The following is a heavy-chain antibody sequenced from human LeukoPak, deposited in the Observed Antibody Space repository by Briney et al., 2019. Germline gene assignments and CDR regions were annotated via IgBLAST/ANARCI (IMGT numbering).Heavy chain of an antibody. D-gene: IGHD3-22*01. CDR1: GFTFSNAW. CDR3: TTGVRDSIGYYNFDY. J-gene: IGHJ4*02. CDR2: IKRKTDGGTI. Sequence: GGSLRLSCAASGFTFSNAWMNWVRQSPGKGLEWVGRIKRKTDGGTIDYGAPVKGRFTISIDDSKNTLFLQMNSLKTEDTAMYHCTTGVRDSIGYYNFDYWGQGTLVAVSS. V-gene: IGHV3-15*01.